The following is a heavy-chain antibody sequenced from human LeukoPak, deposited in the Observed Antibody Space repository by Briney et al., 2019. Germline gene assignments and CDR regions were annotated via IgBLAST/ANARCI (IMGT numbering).Heavy chain of an antibody. CDR1: GGSFRGYY. J-gene: IGHJ4*02. CDR3: GRGPLITMVRGVITLPSFDY. V-gene: IGHV4-34*01. Sequence: PSETLSLTCAVYGGSFRGYYWSCIRQPPGKGLEGRGEINHSGSTNYNPSLTSRVTISVDTSNDQFSLKLRSVTAADTAVYYCGRGPLITMVRGVITLPSFDYWGKGNLVTVSS. CDR2: INHSGST. D-gene: IGHD3-10*01.